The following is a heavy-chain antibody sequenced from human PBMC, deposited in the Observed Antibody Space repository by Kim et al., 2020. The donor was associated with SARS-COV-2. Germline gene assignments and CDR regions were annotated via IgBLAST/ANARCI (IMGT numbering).Heavy chain of an antibody. D-gene: IGHD3-10*01. Sequence: AGTVKSRITNNPDTSKNQFSLQLNSVTPEDTAVYYCARRGGGGSGIGFDYWGQGTLVTVSS. CDR3: ARRGGGGSGIGFDY. V-gene: IGHV6-1*01. J-gene: IGHJ4*02.